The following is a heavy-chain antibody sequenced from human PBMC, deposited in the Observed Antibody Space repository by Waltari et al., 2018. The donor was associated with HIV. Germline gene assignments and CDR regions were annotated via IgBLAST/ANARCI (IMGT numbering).Heavy chain of an antibody. CDR2: IWHDGSNK. V-gene: IGHV3-33*01. J-gene: IGHJ4*02. Sequence: QVQLVESGGGVVQPGRSLRLSCAASGFTFSRNGMHWVRQAPGKGLEWVANIWHDGSNKDYADSGKGRFSIAKDNSKNTLYLQMNSLRAEDTAVYYCARDNGAGYLPNWGQGTLVTVSS. CDR1: GFTFSRNG. CDR3: ARDNGAGYLPN. D-gene: IGHD2-21*01.